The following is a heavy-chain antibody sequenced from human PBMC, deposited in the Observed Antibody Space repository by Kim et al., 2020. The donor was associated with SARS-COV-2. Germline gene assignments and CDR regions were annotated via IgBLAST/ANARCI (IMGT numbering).Heavy chain of an antibody. CDR2: IFYSGNT. CDR1: GGSISSSSYY. J-gene: IGHJ4*01. CDR3: VGRTKIRGVITWSY. D-gene: IGHD3-10*01. Sequence: SETLSLTCTVSGGSISSSSYYWGWIRQPPGKGLEWIGSIFYSGNTFYNPSLKSRGSISVDRSKNQFSLKLSSVTAADAAVYYCVGRTKIRGVITWSYWG. V-gene: IGHV4-39*01.